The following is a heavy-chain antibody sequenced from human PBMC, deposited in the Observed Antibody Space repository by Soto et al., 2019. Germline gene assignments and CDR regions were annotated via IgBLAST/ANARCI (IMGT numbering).Heavy chain of an antibody. J-gene: IGHJ5*02. D-gene: IGHD6-6*01. CDR3: ERLVSLLQPLEA. V-gene: IGHV5-51*01. CDR2: IFPRDLDV. Sequence: GESLKSSCQTSGCTFTNYWIGWVRQMPGGGLEWLVLIFPRDLDVRYSKSFAGKVTISADRSTPNAFLQCPSLEASDSALSFCERLVSLLQPLEAWGPGTSVTVSS. CDR1: GCTFTNYW.